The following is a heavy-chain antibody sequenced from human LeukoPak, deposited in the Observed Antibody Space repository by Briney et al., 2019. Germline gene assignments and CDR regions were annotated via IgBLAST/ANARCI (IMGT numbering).Heavy chain of an antibody. J-gene: IGHJ4*02. CDR3: ARDLSY. CDR1: GFTPSNSY. Sequence: GGSLRLSCAVSGFTPSNSYMHWVRQAPGKGLDWVSVIYGDTDAYYAHSVKGRFTISRDNSKNTLFLQMNSLRVEDTAVYYCARDLSYWGQGILVTVSS. CDR2: IYGDTDA. V-gene: IGHV3-53*01.